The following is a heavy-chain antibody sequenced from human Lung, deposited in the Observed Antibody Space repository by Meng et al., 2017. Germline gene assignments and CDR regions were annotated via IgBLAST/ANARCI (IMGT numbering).Heavy chain of an antibody. V-gene: IGHV4-34*01. CDR3: ARGPTTMAHDFDY. CDR2: INHSGST. CDR1: GGSFSDDY. J-gene: IGHJ4*02. Sequence: QVQLPPGGEGLLKPSETLSLTCVVSGGSFSDDYWSWIRQPPRKGLEWIGEINHSGSTNYNPSLESRATISVDTSQNNLSLKLSSVTAADSAVYYFARGPTTMAHDFDYWGQGTLVTVSS. D-gene: IGHD4-11*01.